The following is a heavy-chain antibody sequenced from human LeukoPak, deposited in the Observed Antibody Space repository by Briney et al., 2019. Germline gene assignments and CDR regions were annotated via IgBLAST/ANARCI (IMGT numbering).Heavy chain of an antibody. Sequence: GGSLRLSCAASGFTFSSYGMHWVRQGPGKGLEWVVVISPDGSGKYYADSVKGRFTISRDNSMNTLFLQMNSLRGEDTAVYYCAKERGAFSSYDYWGQGTLVTVSS. CDR3: AKERGAFSSYDY. CDR1: GFTFSSYG. CDR2: ISPDGSGK. J-gene: IGHJ4*02. D-gene: IGHD3-10*01. V-gene: IGHV3-30*18.